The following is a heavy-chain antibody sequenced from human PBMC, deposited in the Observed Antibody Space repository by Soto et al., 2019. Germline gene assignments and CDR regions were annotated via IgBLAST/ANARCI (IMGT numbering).Heavy chain of an antibody. CDR2: IYYSKST. CDR1: GGSISSGGYY. J-gene: IGHJ5*02. CDR3: ARPGKYYQSLDP. Sequence: SETLSLTCTVSGGSISSGGYYWSWIRQQPGKGLEWIGYIYYSKSTRYNPSLESRVTLSLETSKSQFSLRLSSVTASDTAVYYCARPGKYYQSLDPWGQGTLVTVSS. V-gene: IGHV4-61*08. D-gene: IGHD2-2*01.